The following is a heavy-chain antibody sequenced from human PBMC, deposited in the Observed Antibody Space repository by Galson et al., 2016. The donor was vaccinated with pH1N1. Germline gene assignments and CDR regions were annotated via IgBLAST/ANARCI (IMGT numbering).Heavy chain of an antibody. CDR1: GFTFSVPG. V-gene: IGHV3-23*03. CDR3: ATELGDKSGWPIFDH. J-gene: IGHJ5*02. Sequence: SLRLSCAASGFTFSVPGMNWVRLAPGKGLEWVSIIHKGGSPTYYAESVRGRFTISRDNSKDTLYLQINSLRAENTTTYYCATELGDKSGWPIFDHWGRGTRVTVSS. CDR2: IHKGGSPT. D-gene: IGHD6-19*01.